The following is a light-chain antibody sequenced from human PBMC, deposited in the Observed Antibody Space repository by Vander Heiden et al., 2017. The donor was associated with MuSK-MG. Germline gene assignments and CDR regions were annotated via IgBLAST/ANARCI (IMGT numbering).Light chain of an antibody. CDR3: QQYGGYPIT. J-gene: IGKJ5*01. CDR1: LAIGNY. V-gene: IGKV1-16*01. CDR2: GAS. Sequence: DIQMAQSPSSLSASIGDRVTITCRASLAIGNYVAWFQQKAGKAPKSLIYGASTLQKGVPSRFSGSGFGTDFTLTINSLQPEDFATYYCQQYGGYPITFGLGTRLEIQ.